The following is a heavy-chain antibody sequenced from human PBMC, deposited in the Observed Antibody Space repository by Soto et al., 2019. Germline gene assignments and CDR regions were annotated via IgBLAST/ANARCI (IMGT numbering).Heavy chain of an antibody. CDR3: ARALPRGGYEYQPRQAAIRLIWFDP. J-gene: IGHJ5*02. V-gene: IGHV1-18*01. CDR2: ISAYNGNT. CDR1: GYTFTSYG. Sequence: ASVKVSCKASGYTFTSYGISWVRQAPGQGLEWMGWISAYNGNTNYAQKLQGRVTMTTDTSTSTAYMELRSLRSDDTAVYYCARALPRGGYEYQPRQAAIRLIWFDPWGQGTLVTVSS. D-gene: IGHD2-2*01.